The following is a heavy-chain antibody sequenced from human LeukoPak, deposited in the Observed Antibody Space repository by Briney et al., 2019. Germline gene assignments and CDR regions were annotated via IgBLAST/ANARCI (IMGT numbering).Heavy chain of an antibody. D-gene: IGHD1-26*01. CDR2: MTWNSGRI. V-gene: IGHV3-9*01. CDR1: DFTFEDYA. Sequence: GGSLRLSCVGSDFTFEDYAIHWVRQASGKALEWVSGMTWNSGRIGYVDSVKGRFTISRDGAKKSLYLQMNSLRPEDSALCYCVKDARRYSASFQWYFDLWGRGTLVTVSS. CDR3: VKDARRYSASFQWYFDL. J-gene: IGHJ2*01.